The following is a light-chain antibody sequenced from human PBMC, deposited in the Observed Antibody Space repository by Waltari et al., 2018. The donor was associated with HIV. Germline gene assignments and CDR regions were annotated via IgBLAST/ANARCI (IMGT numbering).Light chain of an antibody. J-gene: IGLJ1*01. Sequence: QSALTQPASVSGSPGQSITISCTGTNSDVGGYNSVPWYQQHPDKAPTLLIYDVNKRPSGSSNRFSGSKSGNTASLTISRLQTEDEADYYCNSYASGSTLVFGTGTTVTV. CDR2: DVN. CDR1: NSDVGGYNS. CDR3: NSYASGSTLV. V-gene: IGLV2-14*03.